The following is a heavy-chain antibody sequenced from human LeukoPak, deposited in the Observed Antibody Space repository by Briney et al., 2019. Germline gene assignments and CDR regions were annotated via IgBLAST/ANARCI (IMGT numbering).Heavy chain of an antibody. CDR2: IYHSGST. CDR1: GYSISSGYY. Sequence: SETLSLTCTVSGYSISSGYYWGWIRQPPGKGLEWIGSIYHSGSTYYNPSLKSRVTISVDTSKNQFSLKLSSVTAADTAVYYCARDNIVVVAATKAYYFDYWGQRTLVTVSS. J-gene: IGHJ4*02. D-gene: IGHD2-15*01. V-gene: IGHV4-38-2*02. CDR3: ARDNIVVVAATKAYYFDY.